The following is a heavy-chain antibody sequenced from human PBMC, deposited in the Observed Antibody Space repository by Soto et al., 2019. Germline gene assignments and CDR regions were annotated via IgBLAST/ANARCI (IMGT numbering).Heavy chain of an antibody. V-gene: IGHV3-33*01. CDR1: GYTFTTYG. D-gene: IGHD3-10*01. CDR2: IGFDGSKK. CDR3: ARDRGRFGALLSPSFDY. J-gene: IGHJ4*02. Sequence: QVQLVESGGGVVQPGRSLRLSCAASGYTFTTYGMHWVRQAPGKGLEWVAAIGFDGSKKFHADSVKGRFTISRDDSMTTLYLQMNSLRGEDTAVYCCARDRGRFGALLSPSFDYWGQGTLVTVSS.